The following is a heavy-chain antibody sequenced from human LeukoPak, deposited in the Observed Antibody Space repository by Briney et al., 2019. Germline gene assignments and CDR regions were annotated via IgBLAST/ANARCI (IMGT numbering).Heavy chain of an antibody. D-gene: IGHD3-22*01. CDR1: GGTFISYA. Sequence: SVKVSCKASGGTFISYAISWVRQAPGQGLEWMGGIIPIFGTANYAQKFQGRVTITTDESTSTAYMELSSLRSEDTAVYYCARLYYDSSGYYPLTLDYWGQGTLVTVSS. J-gene: IGHJ4*02. V-gene: IGHV1-69*05. CDR3: ARLYYDSSGYYPLTLDY. CDR2: IIPIFGTA.